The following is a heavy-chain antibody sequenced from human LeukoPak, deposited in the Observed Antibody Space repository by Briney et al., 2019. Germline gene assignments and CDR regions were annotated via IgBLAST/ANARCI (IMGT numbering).Heavy chain of an antibody. D-gene: IGHD3-10*01. CDR1: GFTFSSYG. J-gene: IGHJ6*04. Sequence: GGFLRLSCAASGFTFSSYGMHWVRQAPGKGLEWVAVISYDGSNKYYADSVKGRFTISRDNSKNTLYLQMNSLRAEDTAVYYCAKGVIRFSGSGYYGMDVWGKGTTVTVSS. V-gene: IGHV3-30*18. CDR2: ISYDGSNK. CDR3: AKGVIRFSGSGYYGMDV.